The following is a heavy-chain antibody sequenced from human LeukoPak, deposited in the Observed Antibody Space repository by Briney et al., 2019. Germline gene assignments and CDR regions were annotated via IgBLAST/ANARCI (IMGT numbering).Heavy chain of an antibody. Sequence: GGSLRLSCAASGFTFSDYYMSWIRQAPGKGLXGCSYISSSASTIYYADSVKGRFTISRDNAKNSLYLQMNSLRAEDTAVYYCARFTEMRAFDIWGQGTMVTVSS. J-gene: IGHJ3*02. CDR2: ISSSASTI. CDR3: ARFTEMRAFDI. V-gene: IGHV3-11*01. CDR1: GFTFSDYY. D-gene: IGHD5-24*01.